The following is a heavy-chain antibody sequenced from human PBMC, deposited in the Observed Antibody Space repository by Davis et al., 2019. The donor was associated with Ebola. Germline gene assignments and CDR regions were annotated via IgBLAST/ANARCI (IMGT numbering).Heavy chain of an antibody. V-gene: IGHV6-1*01. CDR2: TYYRSKWYN. D-gene: IGHD1-26*01. Sequence: PSETLSLTCAISGDSVSGNSGAWNWIRQSPSRGLEWLGRTYYRSKWYNDYAVSVKSRITIKPDTSKNQFSLQLNSVTPEDTAVYYCARNWGGSYRFDFWGQGTLVTVSS. J-gene: IGHJ4*02. CDR1: GDSVSGNSGA. CDR3: ARNWGGSYRFDF.